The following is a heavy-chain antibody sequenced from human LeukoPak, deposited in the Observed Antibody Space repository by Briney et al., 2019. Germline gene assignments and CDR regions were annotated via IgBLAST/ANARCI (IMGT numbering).Heavy chain of an antibody. J-gene: IGHJ5*02. Sequence: ASLKVSRKASGYTFSSNAIHWVRQAPGQRLEWMGWINAGNGDTKYSQKFQGRVTITRDTSASTAYMELSSLRSEDTAVYYCARDTGLGRYYDSSGYYSAGRWFDPWGQGTLVTVSS. V-gene: IGHV1-3*01. CDR1: GYTFSSNA. CDR3: ARDTGLGRYYDSSGYYSAGRWFDP. CDR2: INAGNGDT. D-gene: IGHD3-22*01.